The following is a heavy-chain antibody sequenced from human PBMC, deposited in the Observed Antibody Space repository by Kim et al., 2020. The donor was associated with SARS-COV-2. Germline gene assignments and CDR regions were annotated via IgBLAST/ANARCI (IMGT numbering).Heavy chain of an antibody. CDR3: ARPPRGISRRAFDI. J-gene: IGHJ3*02. D-gene: IGHD1-20*01. V-gene: IGHV4-39*01. CDR2: VSFSGTT. Sequence: SETLSLTCTVSGDSISTTNYFWGWIRQPPGKGLEWLATVSFSGTTYYNPSFKSRVTISIDTSKNQFSLKLSSVTAADTAIYYCARPPRGISRRAFDIWGQGTMVTVSS. CDR1: GDSISTTNYF.